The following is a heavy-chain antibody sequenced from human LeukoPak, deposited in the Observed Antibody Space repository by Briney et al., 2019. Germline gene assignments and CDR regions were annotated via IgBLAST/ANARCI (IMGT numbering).Heavy chain of an antibody. CDR1: GGSISSGSYY. CDR3: ARDGRIAAAGTGDWFDP. J-gene: IGHJ5*02. D-gene: IGHD6-13*01. Sequence: SETLSLTCAVSGGSISSGSYYWSWIRQPAGKGLEWIGRIYTSGSTNYNPSLKSRVTISVDTSKNQFSLKLSSVTAADTAVYYCARDGRIAAAGTGDWFDPWGQGTLSPSPQ. V-gene: IGHV4-61*02. CDR2: IYTSGST.